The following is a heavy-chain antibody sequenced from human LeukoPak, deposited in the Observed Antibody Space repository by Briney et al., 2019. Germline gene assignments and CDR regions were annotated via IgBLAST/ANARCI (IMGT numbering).Heavy chain of an antibody. J-gene: IGHJ4*02. CDR1: GGSISGYY. CDR2: IYSSGST. CDR3: ARVYSSSWTITSHFDY. Sequence: SETLSLTCTVSGGSISGYYWSWIRQPPGKGLEWIGYIYSSGSTNYNPSLKSRVTISVDKSKNQFSLKLSSVTAADTAVYYCARVYSSSWTITSHFDYWGQGTLVTVSS. V-gene: IGHV4-59*12. D-gene: IGHD6-13*01.